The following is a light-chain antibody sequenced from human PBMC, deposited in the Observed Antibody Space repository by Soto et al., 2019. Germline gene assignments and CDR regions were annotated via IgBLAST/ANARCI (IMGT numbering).Light chain of an antibody. Sequence: DIQMTQSPSSLSASVGDRVTITCRASQGISNYLAWYQQKPGKVPQLLIYSASVLQSGVPSRFSGSGSETDFTLTISSLQPEDVATYSCQKYNSALLTCGQGTSVEIK. CDR2: SAS. CDR1: QGISNY. J-gene: IGKJ1*01. CDR3: QKYNSALLT. V-gene: IGKV1-27*01.